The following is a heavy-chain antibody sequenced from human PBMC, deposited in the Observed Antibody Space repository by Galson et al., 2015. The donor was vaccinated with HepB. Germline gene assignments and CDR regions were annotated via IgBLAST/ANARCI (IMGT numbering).Heavy chain of an antibody. CDR3: VRDLFPPDDAFDI. D-gene: IGHD1-14*01. CDR1: GFTFSDYA. Sequence: SLRLSCAASGFTFSDYAMHWVRQAPGKGLEWVSLISDGGTNKHYADSVKGRFTISRDNSKNTLNLQMNSLRAEDTALYYCVRDLFPPDDAFDIWGQGTMVTVSS. J-gene: IGHJ3*02. CDR2: ISDGGTNK. V-gene: IGHV3-30*14.